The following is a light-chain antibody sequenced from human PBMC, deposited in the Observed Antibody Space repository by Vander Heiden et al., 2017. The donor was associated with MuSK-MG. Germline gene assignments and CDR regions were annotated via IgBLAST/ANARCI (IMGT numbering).Light chain of an antibody. V-gene: IGKV4-1*01. J-gene: IGKJ2*01. CDR2: WAS. CDR1: QSVCDSSNNKNK. CDR3: QQYYNAPDT. Sequence: DIVITQPPHSLAPSPGEKATITCKSSQSVCDSSNNKNKLAWNQQKSGQPPKLLIFWASTRESGVPDRFSGSGSGTDFTLTSRRLQAEDVAVYYCQQYYNAPDTLGQGTKLEIK.